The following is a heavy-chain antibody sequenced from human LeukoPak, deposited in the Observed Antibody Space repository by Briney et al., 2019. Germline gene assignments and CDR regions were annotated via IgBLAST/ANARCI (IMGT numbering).Heavy chain of an antibody. J-gene: IGHJ5*02. Sequence: SETLSLTCTVSGGSISSYYWSWIRQPPGKGLEWIGYIYYSGSTNYNPSLKSRVTISVDTSKNQFSLKLSSVTAADTAVYYCARKYYDFWSDTNWFDPWGQGTLVTVSS. V-gene: IGHV4-59*01. CDR1: GGSISSYY. CDR2: IYYSGST. D-gene: IGHD3-3*01. CDR3: ARKYYDFWSDTNWFDP.